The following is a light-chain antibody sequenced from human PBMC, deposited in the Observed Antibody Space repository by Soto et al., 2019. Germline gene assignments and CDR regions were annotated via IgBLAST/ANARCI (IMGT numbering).Light chain of an antibody. V-gene: IGKV3-11*01. CDR1: QSVSSY. CDR3: QQYNHWPPVFT. CDR2: DTS. J-gene: IGKJ3*01. Sequence: EIVLTQSPATLSLSPGERATLSCRASQSVSSYLAWYQQKPGQAPRLLIYDTSNRATGIPARFSGSGSGTDFTLTISSLEPEDFAVYYCQQYNHWPPVFTFGPGTKVDIK.